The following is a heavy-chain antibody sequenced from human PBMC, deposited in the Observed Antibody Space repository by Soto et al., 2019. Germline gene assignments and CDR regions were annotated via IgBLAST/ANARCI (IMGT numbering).Heavy chain of an antibody. CDR3: ARDSGRYYRNDAFDI. Sequence: GASVKVSCKASGYTFTAYYMHWVRQAPGQGLEWMGIINPSGGSTSYAQKFQGRVTMTRDTSTSTVYMELSSLRSEDTAGYYCARDSGRYYRNDAFDIWGQGTMVTVSS. D-gene: IGHD1-26*01. CDR2: INPSGGST. CDR1: GYTFTAYY. V-gene: IGHV1-46*01. J-gene: IGHJ3*02.